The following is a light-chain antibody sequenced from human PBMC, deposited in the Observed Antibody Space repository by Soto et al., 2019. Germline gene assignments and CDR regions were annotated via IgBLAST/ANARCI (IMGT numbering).Light chain of an antibody. CDR2: GAS. CDR3: QQYATSPHT. CDR1: QSVSSSQ. V-gene: IGKV3-20*01. J-gene: IGKJ2*01. Sequence: EIVLTQSPGTLSLSPGESATLSCRASQSVSSSQVAWYQLKPGQAPRLLIYGASSRATGIPDRFSGVGSETDFTLTISRLEPEDSAVYYCQQYATSPHTFGQGTKLEIK.